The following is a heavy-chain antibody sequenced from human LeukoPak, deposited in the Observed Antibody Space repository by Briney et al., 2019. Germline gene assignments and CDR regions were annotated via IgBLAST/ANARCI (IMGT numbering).Heavy chain of an antibody. CDR1: GFTFSSYE. J-gene: IGHJ4*02. Sequence: GGSLRLSCAASGFTFSSYEMNWVRQAPGKGLEWVSYISSSGSTIYYADSVKGRFTISRDNAKNTPYLQMNSLRAEDTAVYYCARDLSPLSNYMGDYWGQGTLVTVSS. D-gene: IGHD1-7*01. CDR2: ISSSGSTI. V-gene: IGHV3-48*03. CDR3: ARDLSPLSNYMGDY.